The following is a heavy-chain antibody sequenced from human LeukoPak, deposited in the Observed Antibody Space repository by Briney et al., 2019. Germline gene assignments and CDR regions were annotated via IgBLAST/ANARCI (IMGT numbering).Heavy chain of an antibody. D-gene: IGHD3-3*01. CDR1: GFSFSRSE. CDR2: INSDGRST. J-gene: IGHJ4*02. Sequence: PGGSLRLSCAASGFSFSRSEMNWVRQAPGKGLVWVSRINSDGRSTSYADAVKCRFSISTDNVKNTLYLHMNNVRCHGTVVYYCAKSEGVYTIFGVVYHFDYWGQGTLVTVSS. V-gene: IGHV3-74*01. CDR3: AKSEGVYTIFGVVYHFDY.